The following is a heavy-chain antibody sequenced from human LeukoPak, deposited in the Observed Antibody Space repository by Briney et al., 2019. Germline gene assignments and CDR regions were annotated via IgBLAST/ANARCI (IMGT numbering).Heavy chain of an antibody. CDR2: ISSSSSYI. Sequence: GGSLRLSCAASGFTFSSYWMTWVRQAPGKGLEWVSSISSSSSYIYYADSVKGRFTISRDNAKNSLYLQMNSLRAEDTAVYYCARDVGSYGDGDAFDIWGQGTMVTVSS. CDR1: GFTFSSYW. V-gene: IGHV3-21*01. CDR3: ARDVGSYGDGDAFDI. J-gene: IGHJ3*02. D-gene: IGHD4-17*01.